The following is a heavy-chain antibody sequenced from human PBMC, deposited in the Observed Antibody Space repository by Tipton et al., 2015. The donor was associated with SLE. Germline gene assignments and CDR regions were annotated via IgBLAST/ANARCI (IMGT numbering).Heavy chain of an antibody. D-gene: IGHD2-2*01. CDR1: GGSISSYY. CDR2: IYYTGST. V-gene: IGHV4-59*01. Sequence: TLSLTCTVSGGSISSYYWSWIRQPPGKGLEWIGYIYYTGSTNYNPSLKSRVTISVDTSKNQFSLKLTSVTAADTAVYYCASSRGWVVASLHPWGQGTLVTVPS. J-gene: IGHJ5*02. CDR3: ASSRGWVVASLHP.